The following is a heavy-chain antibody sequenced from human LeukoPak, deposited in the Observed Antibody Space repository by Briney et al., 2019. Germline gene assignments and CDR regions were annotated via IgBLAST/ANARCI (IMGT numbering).Heavy chain of an antibody. Sequence: GASVKVSCKASGYTFTGYYMHWVRQAPGQGLEWMGRIIPILGIASYAQKFQGRVTITADTSTSTASMELSSLRSEDTAMYYCARDSTAPGFGELLSYYYGMDVWGQGTTVTVSS. J-gene: IGHJ6*02. CDR1: GYTFTGYY. CDR3: ARDSTAPGFGELLSYYYGMDV. V-gene: IGHV1-69*04. D-gene: IGHD3-10*01. CDR2: IIPILGIA.